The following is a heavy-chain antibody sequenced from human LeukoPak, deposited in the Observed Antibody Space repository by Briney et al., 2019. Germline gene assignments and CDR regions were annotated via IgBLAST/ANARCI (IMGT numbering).Heavy chain of an antibody. J-gene: IGHJ4*02. V-gene: IGHV3-9*01. CDR1: GFTFDDYA. D-gene: IGHD3-9*01. CDR3: AKDTYYDILAPLDY. CDR2: ISWNSGST. Sequence: PGGSLRLSCAASGFTFDDYAMHWVRQAPGKGLEWVSGISWNSGSTGYADSVKGRFTISRDNAKNSLYLQMNSPRAEDTALYYCAKDTYYDILAPLDYWGQGTLVTVSS.